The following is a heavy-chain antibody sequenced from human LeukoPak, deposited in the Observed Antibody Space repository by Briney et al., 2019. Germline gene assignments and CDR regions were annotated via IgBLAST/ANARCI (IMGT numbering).Heavy chain of an antibody. D-gene: IGHD3-10*01. V-gene: IGHV4-34*01. J-gene: IGHJ5*02. CDR2: INHSGST. Sequence: SETLSLTCTVSGGSISSYYWSWIRQPPGKGLEWIGEINHSGSTNYNPSLKSRVTISVDTSKNQFSLKLSSVTTADTAVYYCAIVLRAGWFDPWGQGTLVTVSS. CDR1: GGSISSYY. CDR3: AIVLRAGWFDP.